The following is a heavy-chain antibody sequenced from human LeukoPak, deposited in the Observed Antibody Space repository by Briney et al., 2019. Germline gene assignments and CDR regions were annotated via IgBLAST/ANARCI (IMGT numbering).Heavy chain of an antibody. Sequence: GGSLRLSCAASGFTVSSNYMSWVRQAPGKGLEWVSVIYSGGSTYYADSMKGRFTISRHNSKNTLYLQMNSLRAEDTAVYYCARDGTVAGTTGPYFYYYGMDVWGQGTTVTVSS. V-gene: IGHV3-53*04. CDR3: ARDGTVAGTTGPYFYYYGMDV. J-gene: IGHJ6*02. CDR1: GFTVSSNY. D-gene: IGHD6-19*01. CDR2: IYSGGST.